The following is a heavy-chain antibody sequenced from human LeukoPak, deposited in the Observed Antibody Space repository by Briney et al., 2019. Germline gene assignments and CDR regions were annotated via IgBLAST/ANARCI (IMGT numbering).Heavy chain of an antibody. CDR1: GGSISSYY. V-gene: IGHV4-59*01. D-gene: IGHD6-13*01. CDR3: ATGYSSTWYWFDP. J-gene: IGHJ5*02. Sequence: PSETLSLTCTVSGGSISSYYWSGIRQPPGKGLGWIGYIYYSGSTNYNPSLKSRVTISVDTSKNQFSLKLSSVTAADTAVYYCATGYSSTWYWFDPWGQGTLVTVSS. CDR2: IYYSGST.